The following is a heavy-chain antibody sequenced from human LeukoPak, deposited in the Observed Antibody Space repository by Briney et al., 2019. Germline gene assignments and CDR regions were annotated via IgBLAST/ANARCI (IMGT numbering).Heavy chain of an antibody. CDR3: AREEAASHDFWSGYPGAFDY. J-gene: IGHJ4*02. Sequence: ASVKVCCKASGYTFTSYGISWVRQAPGQGLEWMGWISAYNGNTNYVQKLQGRVTMTTDTSTSTAYMELRSLRSDDTAVYYCAREEAASHDFWSGYPGAFDYWGQGTLVTVSS. D-gene: IGHD3-3*01. V-gene: IGHV1-18*01. CDR2: ISAYNGNT. CDR1: GYTFTSYG.